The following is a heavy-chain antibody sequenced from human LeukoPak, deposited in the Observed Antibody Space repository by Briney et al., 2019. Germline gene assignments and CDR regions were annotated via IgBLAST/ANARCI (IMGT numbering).Heavy chain of an antibody. CDR3: APIDTDFDY. V-gene: IGHV3-69-1*01. CDR2: ISSSSYI. J-gene: IGHJ4*02. Sequence: MSGGSLRLSCAASGFTFSNAWMNWVRQAPGKGLEWVSSISSSSYIYYADSVKGRFTISRDNAKNSLYLQMNSLRAEDTAVYYCAPIDTDFDYWGQGTLVTVSS. CDR1: GFTFSNAW. D-gene: IGHD2-2*02.